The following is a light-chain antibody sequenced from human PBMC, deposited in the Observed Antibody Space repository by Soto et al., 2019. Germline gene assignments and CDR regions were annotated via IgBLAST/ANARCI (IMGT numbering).Light chain of an antibody. V-gene: IGKV1-5*01. J-gene: IGKJ2*01. Sequence: IQMTQSPSTLSASVGDRVTITCQASQTISTLLAWYQHKPGKAPNRLIYDASSLESGVPSRFSGSGSGTEFTLTISSLQPDDSATYYCQQYSSLVTFGQGTKLEI. CDR1: QTISTL. CDR3: QQYSSLVT. CDR2: DAS.